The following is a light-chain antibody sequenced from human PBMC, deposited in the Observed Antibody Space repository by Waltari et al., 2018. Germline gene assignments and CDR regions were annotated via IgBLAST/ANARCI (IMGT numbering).Light chain of an antibody. Sequence: DIVMTQSPDSLAVSLGERDTITCKSSQSVLYSSNNKNYLAWYQQKPGQPPKLLIYWASTRESGVPDRFSGSGSGTDFTLTISSLQAEDVAVYYCQQYYSTPPTFGQGTKLEIK. CDR3: QQYYSTPPT. CDR1: QSVLYSSNNKNY. CDR2: WAS. V-gene: IGKV4-1*01. J-gene: IGKJ2*01.